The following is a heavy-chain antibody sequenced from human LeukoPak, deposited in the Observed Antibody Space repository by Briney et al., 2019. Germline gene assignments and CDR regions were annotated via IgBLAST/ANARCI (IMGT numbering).Heavy chain of an antibody. D-gene: IGHD1-1*01. Sequence: PSETLSLTCTASGGSTSDYYWNWIRQPPGKGLEWIGYIYYRGTTNYNPSLNSRVTIFLDSSNNQFSLRLKSVTAADTAIYYCARGPPRTGRERYFDYWGQGTLVSVSS. J-gene: IGHJ4*02. CDR1: GGSTSDYY. V-gene: IGHV4-59*01. CDR3: ARGPPRTGRERYFDY. CDR2: IYYRGTT.